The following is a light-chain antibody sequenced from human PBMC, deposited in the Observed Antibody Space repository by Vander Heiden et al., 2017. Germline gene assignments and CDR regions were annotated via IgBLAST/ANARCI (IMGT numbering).Light chain of an antibody. J-gene: IGKJ2*01. CDR2: AAS. Sequence: AIRMTQSPSSLSASTGDRVTITCRASQGISSYLAWYQQKPGKAPKLLLYAASTLQSGVPSRFSGSGSGTDFTLTISCLQSEDFATYYCQQYYSYPPPTFGQGTKLEIK. CDR3: QQYYSYPPPT. V-gene: IGKV1-8*01. CDR1: QGISSY.